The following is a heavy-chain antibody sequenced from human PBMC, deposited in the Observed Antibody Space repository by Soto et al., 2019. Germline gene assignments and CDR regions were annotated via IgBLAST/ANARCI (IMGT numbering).Heavy chain of an antibody. Sequence: PGGSLRLSCAASGFTFSNYAMSWVRQAPGKGLEWVSAITGNGDSTYYADSVKGRFTISRDNSRDTLFLQMSSLRADDTAVYYCARRSSSWYFDYWGQGTLVTVSS. CDR3: ARRSSSWYFDY. V-gene: IGHV3-23*01. CDR1: GFTFSNYA. D-gene: IGHD6-13*01. J-gene: IGHJ4*02. CDR2: ITGNGDST.